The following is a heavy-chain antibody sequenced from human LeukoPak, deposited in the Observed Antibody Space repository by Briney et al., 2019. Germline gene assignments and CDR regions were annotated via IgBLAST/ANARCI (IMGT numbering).Heavy chain of an antibody. V-gene: IGHV4-4*07. Sequence: PSETLSLTCSISGGSISSSYWSWIRHPAGKGLEWIGRISTSGTTNYSPSLKGRLTMSIDTSKKQFSLSLRSVTAADTAMYYCARDMGGGWFDPWGQGALVTVSS. CDR3: ARDMGGGWFDP. CDR1: GGSISSSY. CDR2: ISTSGTT. J-gene: IGHJ5*02. D-gene: IGHD1-26*01.